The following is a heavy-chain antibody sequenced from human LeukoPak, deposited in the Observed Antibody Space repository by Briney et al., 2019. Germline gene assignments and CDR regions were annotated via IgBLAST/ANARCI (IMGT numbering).Heavy chain of an antibody. CDR3: ARGYYDILTGYSTYFDY. CDR1: GASISSHNW. J-gene: IGHJ4*02. D-gene: IGHD3-9*01. V-gene: IGHV4-4*02. CDR2: IYHSGST. Sequence: SETLSLTCAVSGASISSHNWWWSWVRQPPGKGLEWIGEIYHSGSTNYNPSLKSRVTMSVDKSKNQFSLKLSSVTAADTAVYYCARGYYDILTGYSTYFDYWGQGTLVTVSS.